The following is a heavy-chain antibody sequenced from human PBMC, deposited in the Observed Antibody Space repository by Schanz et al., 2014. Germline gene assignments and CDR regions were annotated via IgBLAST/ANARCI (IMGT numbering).Heavy chain of an antibody. Sequence: EVQLVESGGGLVQPGGSLRLSCAASGFTFSNYWMSWVRQAPGKGLEWVASVNTDGGGKFYVESVKGRFTIFRDNAKDSLYLQKNSLRAEDTAVYYCVKDLQRELLRDDHYYGMDVWGQGTTVTVSS. CDR3: VKDLQRELLRDDHYYGMDV. V-gene: IGHV3-7*01. J-gene: IGHJ6*02. CDR2: VNTDGGGK. CDR1: GFTFSNYW. D-gene: IGHD1-26*01.